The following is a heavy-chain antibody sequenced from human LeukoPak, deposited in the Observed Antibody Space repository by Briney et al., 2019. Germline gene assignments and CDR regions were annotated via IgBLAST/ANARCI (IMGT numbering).Heavy chain of an antibody. CDR3: ARGPGLNYYGSGRTSGLYGY. V-gene: IGHV3-30*03. CDR2: ISYDGSNK. J-gene: IGHJ4*02. D-gene: IGHD3-10*01. Sequence: PGGSLRLSCAASGFTFSSYGMHWVRQAPGKGLEWVAVISYDGSNKYYADSVKGRFTISRDNSKNTLYLQMNSLRAEDTAVYYCARGPGLNYYGSGRTSGLYGYWGQGTLVTVSS. CDR1: GFTFSSYG.